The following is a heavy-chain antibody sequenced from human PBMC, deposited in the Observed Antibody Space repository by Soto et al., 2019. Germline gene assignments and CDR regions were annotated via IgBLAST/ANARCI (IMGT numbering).Heavy chain of an antibody. J-gene: IGHJ6*02. D-gene: IGHD5-12*01. V-gene: IGHV1-18*01. Sequence: ASVKVSCKASGYTFTRSGISWVRQAPGQGLEWMGWISTYNGDTDYAQTFQGRVTMTTDTSTSTVHMEVRSLRSDDTAVYYCAREGVAPYYYYGMDVWGQGTPVTVSS. CDR2: ISTYNGDT. CDR3: AREGVAPYYYYGMDV. CDR1: GYTFTRSG.